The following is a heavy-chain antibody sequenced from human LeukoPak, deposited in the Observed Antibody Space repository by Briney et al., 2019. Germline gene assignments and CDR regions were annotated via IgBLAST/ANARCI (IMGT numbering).Heavy chain of an antibody. J-gene: IGHJ2*01. Sequence: ASVKVSCKVSGYTLTELSMHWVRQAPGKGLEWMGGFDPEDGETIYAQKFQGRVTMTEDTSTDTAYMELSSLRSEDTAVYYCATAYTGTNLVSHWYFDLWGRGTLVTVSS. CDR2: FDPEDGET. CDR1: GYTLTELS. V-gene: IGHV1-24*01. CDR3: ATAYTGTNLVSHWYFDL. D-gene: IGHD1-1*01.